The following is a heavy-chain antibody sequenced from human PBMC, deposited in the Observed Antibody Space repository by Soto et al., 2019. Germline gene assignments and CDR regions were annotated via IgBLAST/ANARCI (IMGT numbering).Heavy chain of an antibody. J-gene: IGHJ5*02. CDR2: ISSSSSYI. CDR1: GFTFSSYS. V-gene: IGHV3-21*01. CDR3: AGDRRIAVAGKIHNWFDP. Sequence: LRLSCAASGFTFSSYSMNWVRQAPGKGLEWVSSISSSSSYIYYADSVKGRFTISRDNAKNSLYLQMNSLRAEDTAVYYCAGDRRIAVAGKIHNWFDPWGQGTLVTVSS. D-gene: IGHD6-19*01.